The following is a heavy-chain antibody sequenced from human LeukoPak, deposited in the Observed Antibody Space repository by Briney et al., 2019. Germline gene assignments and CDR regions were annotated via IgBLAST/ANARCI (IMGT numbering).Heavy chain of an antibody. CDR2: INPGGGST. CDR1: GYNFINYY. D-gene: IGHD3-10*01. V-gene: IGHV1-46*01. CDR3: ARSRGNHFDY. J-gene: IGHJ4*02. Sequence: ASVKVSCKTSGYNFINYYIHWVRQAPGQGLEWMGLINPGGGSTSYTERFQGRVSLTRDVSTNSVHLELSSLTSGDTAVYYCARSRGNHFDYWGQGTLVTVS.